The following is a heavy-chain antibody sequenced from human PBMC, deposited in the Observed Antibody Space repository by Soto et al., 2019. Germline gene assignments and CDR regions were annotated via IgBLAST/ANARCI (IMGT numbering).Heavy chain of an antibody. V-gene: IGHV4-31*03. CDR2: IYYGGSS. Sequence: SETLSLTCTVSGVSITSGGYYWSWFRQHPGKGLEWIGYIYYGGSSYYSPSLKSRVSISIDTSKNQLSLKLTSVTASDTAVYSCAVGISSGGYWCLNYWGQGTLVTVSS. CDR1: GVSITSGGYY. CDR3: AVGISSGGYWCLNY. J-gene: IGHJ4*02. D-gene: IGHD6-19*01.